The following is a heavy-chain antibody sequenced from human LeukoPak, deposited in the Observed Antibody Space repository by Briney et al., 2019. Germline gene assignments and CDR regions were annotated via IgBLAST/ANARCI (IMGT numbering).Heavy chain of an antibody. Sequence: RGSLRLSCAVSGFTVSTNFMSWVRQAPGKGPEWVSIIYADGGTKYADSVKGRFTISRDTSKNTFSLQMNNLRAEDTAVYYCARLASRSYWGQGTLVAVSS. J-gene: IGHJ4*02. CDR1: GFTVSTNF. V-gene: IGHV3-53*01. D-gene: IGHD6-6*01. CDR2: IYADGGT. CDR3: ARLASRSY.